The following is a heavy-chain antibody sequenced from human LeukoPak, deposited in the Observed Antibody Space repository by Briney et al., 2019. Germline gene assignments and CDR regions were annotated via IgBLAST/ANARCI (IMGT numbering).Heavy chain of an antibody. V-gene: IGHV3-7*01. CDR1: GFTFSTYW. Sequence: HTGGSLRLSCAAYGFTFSTYWMSWVRQSPGKGLEWVANINQDGSEKNYVDSVKGRFTISRDNAKNSLSLQMNNLGAEDTAVYYCARRTVVAREDYWGQGTLVTVSS. D-gene: IGHD4-23*01. CDR2: INQDGSEK. CDR3: ARRTVVAREDY. J-gene: IGHJ4*02.